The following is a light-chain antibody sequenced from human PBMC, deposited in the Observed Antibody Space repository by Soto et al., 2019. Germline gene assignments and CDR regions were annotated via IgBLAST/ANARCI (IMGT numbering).Light chain of an antibody. V-gene: IGLV1-44*01. CDR2: ANN. Sequence: QSVLTQPPSASGTPGQRVTISCFGSSSNIGSHTVNWYQQFPGTAPKLLIHANNQRPSGVADRFSGSKSGTSASLAISGLQSEDEADYYCTAWDDGLDAYVFGTGTKLTVL. CDR3: TAWDDGLDAYV. J-gene: IGLJ1*01. CDR1: SSNIGSHT.